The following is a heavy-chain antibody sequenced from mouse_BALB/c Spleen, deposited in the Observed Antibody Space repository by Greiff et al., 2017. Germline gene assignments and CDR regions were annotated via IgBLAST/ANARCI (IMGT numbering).Heavy chain of an antibody. CDR3: ARDDGYDGAMDY. CDR2: INSNGGST. CDR1: GFTFSSYG. Sequence: EVKLVESGGGLVQPGGSLKHSCAASGFTFSSYGMSWVRQTPDKRLELVATINSNGGSTYYPDSVKGRFTISRDNAKNTLYLQMSSLKSEDTAMYYCARDDGYDGAMDYWGQGTSVTVSS. J-gene: IGHJ4*01. V-gene: IGHV5-6-3*01. D-gene: IGHD2-2*01.